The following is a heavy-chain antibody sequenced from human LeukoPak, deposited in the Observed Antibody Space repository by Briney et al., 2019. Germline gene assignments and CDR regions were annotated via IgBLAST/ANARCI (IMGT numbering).Heavy chain of an antibody. V-gene: IGHV3-23*01. CDR1: GFTFSSYA. CDR2: ISGSGGST. CDR3: AKNFIRGFSYGSIAY. J-gene: IGHJ4*02. D-gene: IGHD5-18*01. Sequence: GGSLRLSCAACGFTFSSYAKSWVRQAPGKGLEWISAISGSGGSTYYADSVKGRFTISRGNSKNTLYLQMNSLRAEDTAVYYCAKNFIRGFSYGSIAYWGQWTLVTVSS.